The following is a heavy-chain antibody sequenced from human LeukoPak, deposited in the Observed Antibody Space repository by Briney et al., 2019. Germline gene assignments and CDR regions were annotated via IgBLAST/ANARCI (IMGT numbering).Heavy chain of an antibody. CDR2: ISGSGGST. CDR3: AKDMRFDWTPYYFDY. CDR1: GFTFSSYA. J-gene: IGHJ4*02. Sequence: GGSLRLSCAASGFTFSSYAMSWVRQAPGKGLEWVSAISGSGGSTYYADSVKGRFTISRDNSKNTLYLQMNSLRAEDTAVCYCAKDMRFDWTPYYFDYWGQGTLVTVSS. V-gene: IGHV3-23*01. D-gene: IGHD3-9*01.